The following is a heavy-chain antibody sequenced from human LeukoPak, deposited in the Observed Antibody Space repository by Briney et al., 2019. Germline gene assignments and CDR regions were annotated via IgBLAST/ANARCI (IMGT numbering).Heavy chain of an antibody. Sequence: GGSLRLSCAASGFTFSSYAMSWVRQAPGKGLEWVPAISGSGGSTYYADSVKGRFTISRDNSKNTLYLQMNSLRAEDTAVYYCAKALAYCGGDCYSFGGFFDYWGQGTLVTVSS. CDR3: AKALAYCGGDCYSFGGFFDY. J-gene: IGHJ4*02. V-gene: IGHV3-23*01. D-gene: IGHD2-21*02. CDR1: GFTFSSYA. CDR2: ISGSGGST.